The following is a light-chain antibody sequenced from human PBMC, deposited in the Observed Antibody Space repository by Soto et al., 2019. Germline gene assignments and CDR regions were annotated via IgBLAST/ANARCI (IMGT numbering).Light chain of an antibody. J-gene: IGLJ1*01. CDR2: NNN. CDR1: SSNIGSSS. CDR3: AAWDVTLNGLYV. V-gene: IGLV1-44*01. Sequence: QSVLTQPPSASGTPGQRVTISCSGSSSNIGSSSVNWYQQLPGTAPKLLIYNNNQWPSGVPDRFSGSKSGTSASLAISGLQSEDEADYYCAAWDVTLNGLYVLGTATKVTVL.